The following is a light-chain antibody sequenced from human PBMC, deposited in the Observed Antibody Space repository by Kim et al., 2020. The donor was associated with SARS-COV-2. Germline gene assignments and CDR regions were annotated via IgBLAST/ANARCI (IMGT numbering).Light chain of an antibody. Sequence: SSELTQDPAVSVALGQTVRITCQGDSLRSYYASWYQQKPGQAPVLVIYGNSNRPSGVPDRFSGSKSGTSASLAITGLQAEDEADYYCQSYDSSLREVFGG. CDR3: QSYDSSLREV. V-gene: IGLV3-19*01. CDR2: GNS. J-gene: IGLJ2*01. CDR1: SLRSYY.